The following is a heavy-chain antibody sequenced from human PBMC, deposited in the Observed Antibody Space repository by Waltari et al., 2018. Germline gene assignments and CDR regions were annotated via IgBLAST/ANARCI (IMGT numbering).Heavy chain of an antibody. J-gene: IGHJ6*03. CDR2: IATTSIFE. CDR1: GFTFSDFI. CDR3: ARDAGNYMDV. D-gene: IGHD3-10*01. V-gene: IGHV3-21*06. Sequence: EVQLVESGGGLVKPGGSLSLSCTASGFTFSDFIMNWVRQPQGKGLEWVSSIATTSIFEFYADSVMGRFTISRDNAKNSLYLQLNSLRDEDTAVYYCARDAGNYMDVWGEGTTVTVSS.